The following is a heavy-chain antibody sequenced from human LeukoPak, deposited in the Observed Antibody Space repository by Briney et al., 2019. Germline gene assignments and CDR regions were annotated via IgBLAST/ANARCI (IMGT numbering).Heavy chain of an antibody. V-gene: IGHV3-33*01. Sequence: GGSLRLSCAASGFTFSSYGMHWVRQAPGKGLEWVAVIWYDGSNKYYADSVKGRFTISRDNSKNTLYLQMNSLRAEDTAVYYCARGGACSSSNWFCSPFDYWGQGTLVTVSS. CDR3: ARGGACSSSNWFCSPFDY. D-gene: IGHD2-2*01. CDR2: IWYDGSNK. J-gene: IGHJ4*02. CDR1: GFTFSSYG.